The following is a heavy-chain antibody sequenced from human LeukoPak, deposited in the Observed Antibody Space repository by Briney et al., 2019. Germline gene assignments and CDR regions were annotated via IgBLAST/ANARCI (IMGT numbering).Heavy chain of an antibody. CDR2: ISYDGSNK. D-gene: IGHD3-3*01. CDR3: ARDGGRPDVPNVLRFLEWLRPSHISMDV. J-gene: IGHJ6*02. CDR1: GFTFSSYA. Sequence: GRSLRLSCAASGFTFSSYAMHWVRQAPGKGLEWVAVISYDGSNKYYADSVKGRFTISRDNSKNTLYLQMNGLRAEDTAVYYCARDGGRPDVPNVLRFLEWLRPSHISMDVWGQGTTVTVSS. V-gene: IGHV3-30-3*01.